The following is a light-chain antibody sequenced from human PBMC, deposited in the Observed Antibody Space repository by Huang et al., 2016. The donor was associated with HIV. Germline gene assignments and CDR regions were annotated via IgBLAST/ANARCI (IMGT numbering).Light chain of an antibody. CDR3: MQALQTPLT. CDR2: VAS. Sequence: DIVMTQSPLSLSVTPGEPASISCRSSQSLLHRNGNNYLDWYLQKPGQSPQLLIYVASSRASGIPDRFNGSGSGTDFTLKISRVEAEDVGVYYCMQALQTPLTFGGWTKVEVK. CDR1: QSLLHRNGNNY. V-gene: IGKV2-28*01. J-gene: IGKJ4*01.